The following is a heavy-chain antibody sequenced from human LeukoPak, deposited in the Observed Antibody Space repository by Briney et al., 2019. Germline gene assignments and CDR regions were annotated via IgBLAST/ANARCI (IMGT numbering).Heavy chain of an antibody. V-gene: IGHV3-74*01. CDR1: TFSIRNYW. Sequence: PGGSLRLSCAASTFSIRNYWMHWVRQAPAKGLVWVSRIDSDGTDISYADSVKGRFTISRDNAKNSLYLQMNNVRAEDTAVYYCARYSYKHDCWGQGTLVTVSS. J-gene: IGHJ4*02. CDR2: IDSDGTDI. D-gene: IGHD2-15*01. CDR3: ARYSYKHDC.